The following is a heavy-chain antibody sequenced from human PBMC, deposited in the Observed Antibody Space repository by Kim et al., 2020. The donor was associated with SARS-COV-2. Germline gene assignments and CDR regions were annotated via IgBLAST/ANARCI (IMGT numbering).Heavy chain of an antibody. CDR3: TRVYCSGGSCYRRNYNGMDV. CDR1: RFTFSSYW. D-gene: IGHD2-15*01. Sequence: GGSLRLSCASSRFTFSSYWMHWVRQGPGKGLVWVSRSNSDGSSTSYADSVKGRFTISRDNAKNTLYLQMNSLRAEDTAVYYCTRVYCSGGSCYRRNYNGMDVWGQGTTVTVSS. V-gene: IGHV3-74*01. J-gene: IGHJ6*02. CDR2: SNSDGSST.